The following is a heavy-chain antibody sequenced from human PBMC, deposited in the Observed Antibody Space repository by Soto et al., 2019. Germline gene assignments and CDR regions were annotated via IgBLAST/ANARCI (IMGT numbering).Heavy chain of an antibody. D-gene: IGHD3-10*01. V-gene: IGHV3-23*01. Sequence: GGSLRLSCAASGFNFGYYAMFWFRQAPGKGLEWVSTIYAAGGSKYYAGSVKGRFTISRDNSRDTLFLQMDSLRVEDTAMYYCAKKVNSGPGSQYFDYWGQGTLVTVS. CDR3: AKKVNSGPGSQYFDY. CDR2: IYAAGGSK. J-gene: IGHJ4*02. CDR1: GFNFGYYA.